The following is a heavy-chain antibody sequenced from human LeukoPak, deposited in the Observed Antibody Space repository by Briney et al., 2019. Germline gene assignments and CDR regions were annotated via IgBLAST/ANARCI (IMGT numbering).Heavy chain of an antibody. CDR1: GGTFSSYA. J-gene: IGHJ6*02. V-gene: IGHV1-69*04. CDR3: ASAIVVVVAATGRYYGMDV. CDR2: IIPILGIA. Sequence: ASVKASCKASGGTFSSYAISWVRQAPGQGLEWMGRIIPILGIANYAQKFQGRVTITADKSTSTAYMELSSLRSEDTAVYYCASAIVVVVAATGRYYGMDVWGQGTTVSVSS. D-gene: IGHD2-15*01.